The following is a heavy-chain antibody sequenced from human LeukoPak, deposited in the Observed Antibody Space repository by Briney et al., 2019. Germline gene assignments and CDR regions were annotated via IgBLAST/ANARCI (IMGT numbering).Heavy chain of an antibody. D-gene: IGHD5-18*01. Sequence: GGSLRLSCAASGFTVSSNYVSWVRQAPGEGLEWVSIMYSGGSTYYADYVKGRFTISRSNSKNTLYLKMNSLRAEDTAVYFCVRVGYSYGYGDWNYFDYWGQGPLVTVSS. V-gene: IGHV3-66*02. J-gene: IGHJ4*02. CDR2: MYSGGST. CDR3: VRVGYSYGYGDWNYFDY. CDR1: GFTVSSNY.